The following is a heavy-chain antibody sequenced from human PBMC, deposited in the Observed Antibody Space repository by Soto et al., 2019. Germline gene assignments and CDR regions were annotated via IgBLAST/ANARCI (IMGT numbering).Heavy chain of an antibody. D-gene: IGHD2-21*01. J-gene: IGHJ4*02. Sequence: QVQLVQSGAEVKKPGSSVKVSCKASGGTFSSYAISWVRQAPGQGLEWMGGIIPIFGTANYAQKFQGRVTITADESTCTAYMELGSLRSEDTAVYYCAHVTEGYCSTRFDYGGQGTLVTVSS. CDR1: GGTFSSYA. CDR2: IIPIFGTA. CDR3: AHVTEGYCSTRFDY. V-gene: IGHV1-69*01.